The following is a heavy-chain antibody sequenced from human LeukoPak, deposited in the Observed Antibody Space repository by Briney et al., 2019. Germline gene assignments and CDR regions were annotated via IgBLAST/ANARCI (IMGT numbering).Heavy chain of an antibody. CDR2: IYSGGST. V-gene: IGHV3-66*02. D-gene: IGHD3-3*01. CDR3: ARVAIFGVGLFDY. CDR1: GFTVSSNY. Sequence: PEGSLRLSCAASGFTVSSNYMSWVRQAPGKGLEWVSVIYSGGSTYYADSVKGRFTISRDNSKNTLYLQMNSLRAEDTAVYYCARVAIFGVGLFDYWGQGTLVTVSS. J-gene: IGHJ4*02.